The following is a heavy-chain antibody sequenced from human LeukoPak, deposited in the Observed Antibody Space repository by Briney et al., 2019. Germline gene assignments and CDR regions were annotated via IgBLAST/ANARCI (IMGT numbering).Heavy chain of an antibody. CDR3: ARRPYEDSGGYGVY. CDR2: IYPGDSDT. D-gene: IGHD3-22*01. Sequence: GESLKISCKGSGYSFTNYWIGWVRQMPGKGLEWMGIIYPGDSDTRYSPSFRGQVTISADKSISTAYLQWSSLKASDSAIYYCARRPYEDSGGYGVYWGQGTLVTVSS. J-gene: IGHJ4*02. CDR1: GYSFTNYW. V-gene: IGHV5-51*01.